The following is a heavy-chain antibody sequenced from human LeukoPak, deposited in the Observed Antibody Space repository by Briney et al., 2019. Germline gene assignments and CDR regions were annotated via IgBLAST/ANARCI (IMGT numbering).Heavy chain of an antibody. CDR2: INPNSGGT. CDR1: GYTFTGYY. CDR3: ARDREIAAAGLYYFDY. Sequence: ASVKVSCKASGYTFTGYYMHWVRQAPGQGLEWMGWINPNSGGTNYAQTFQGRVTMTRDTSISTAYMELSRLRSDDTAVYYCARDREIAAAGLYYFDYWGQGNLVTVSS. V-gene: IGHV1-2*02. J-gene: IGHJ4*02. D-gene: IGHD6-13*01.